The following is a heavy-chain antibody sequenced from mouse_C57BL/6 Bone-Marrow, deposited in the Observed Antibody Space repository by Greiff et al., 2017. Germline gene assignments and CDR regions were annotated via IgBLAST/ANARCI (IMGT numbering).Heavy chain of an antibody. Sequence: VQLQQPGAELVMPGASVKPSCKASGYTFTSYWMHWVKQRPGQGLEWIGEIDPSDSYTNYNQKFKGKSTLTVDKSSSTAYMQLSSLTSEDSAVYYCASHDDGYYYAMDYWGQGTSVTVSS. J-gene: IGHJ4*01. V-gene: IGHV1-69*01. CDR3: ASHDDGYYYAMDY. CDR1: GYTFTSYW. D-gene: IGHD2-12*01. CDR2: IDPSDSYT.